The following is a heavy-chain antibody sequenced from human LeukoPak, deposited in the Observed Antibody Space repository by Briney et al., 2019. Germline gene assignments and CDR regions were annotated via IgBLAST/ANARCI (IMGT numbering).Heavy chain of an antibody. V-gene: IGHV4-34*01. CDR3: ARGVDL. CDR2: INYSGSP. J-gene: IGHJ2*01. CDR1: SGSLSGYY. Sequence: SETLSLTCGVSSGSLSGYYWRWIRQPPGGGLEWIGEINYSGSPNYNPSLKSRVTISGDTSKKQFSLNLTSVTAADTGVYYCARGVDLWGRGTPVTVSS.